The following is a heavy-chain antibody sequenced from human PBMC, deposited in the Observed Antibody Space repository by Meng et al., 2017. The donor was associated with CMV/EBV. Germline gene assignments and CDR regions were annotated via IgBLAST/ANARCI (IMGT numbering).Heavy chain of an antibody. CDR1: GGSISSYY. D-gene: IGHD2-21*01. CDR3: ARSRGNNCGGDCYDFDY. Sequence: SETLSLTCTVSGGSISSYYWRWIRQPPGKGLEWIGYIYYSGSTNYNPSLKSRVTISVDTSKNQFSLKLSSVTAADTAVYYCARSRGNNCGGDCYDFDYWGQGTLVTVSS. V-gene: IGHV4-59*01. CDR2: IYYSGST. J-gene: IGHJ4*02.